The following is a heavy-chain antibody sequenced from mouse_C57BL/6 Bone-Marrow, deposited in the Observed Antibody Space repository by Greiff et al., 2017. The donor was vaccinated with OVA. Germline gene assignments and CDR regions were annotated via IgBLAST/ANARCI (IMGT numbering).Heavy chain of an antibody. J-gene: IGHJ4*01. CDR3: TRVLDAMDN. CDR1: GFTFSSYA. Sequence: EVKLVESGAGLVKPGGSLKLSCAASGFTFSSYAMSWVRQTPEKRLEWVAYISSGGDYIYYADTVKGRFTISRDNAMNTLYLQMSSLKSEDTAMYYCTRVLDAMDNWGQGTSVTVSS. D-gene: IGHD1-1*01. V-gene: IGHV5-9-1*02. CDR2: ISSGGDYI.